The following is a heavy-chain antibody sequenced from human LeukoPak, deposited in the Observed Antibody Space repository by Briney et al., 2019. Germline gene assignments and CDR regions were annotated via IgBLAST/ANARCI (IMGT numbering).Heavy chain of an antibody. D-gene: IGHD3-10*01. V-gene: IGHV1-69*06. CDR1: GGTFSSYA. J-gene: IGHJ4*02. CDR2: IIPIFGTA. Sequence: ASVKVSCKASGGTFSSYAISWVRQAPGQGLEWMGGIIPIFGTANYAQKFQGRVTITADKSTSTAYMELSSLTSEDTAVYYCARDPSMVRGENTPYFDYWGRGTLVTVSS. CDR3: ARDPSMVRGENTPYFDY.